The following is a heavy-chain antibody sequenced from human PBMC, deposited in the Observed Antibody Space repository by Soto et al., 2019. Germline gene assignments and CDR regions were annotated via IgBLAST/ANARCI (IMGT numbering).Heavy chain of an antibody. J-gene: IGHJ6*01. Sequence: EEQLLESGGGLVQPGGSLRLSCAGSGFIFGHYAMTWVRQAPGKGLEWISAISGRGDSTYYADAVKGRFTISRDNSKNTLYLQMNSLRVEDTAVYYCAKALDGIDDYVYAMGVWGQGTTVTVSS. D-gene: IGHD4-17*01. V-gene: IGHV3-23*01. CDR1: GFIFGHYA. CDR3: AKALDGIDDYVYAMGV. CDR2: ISGRGDST.